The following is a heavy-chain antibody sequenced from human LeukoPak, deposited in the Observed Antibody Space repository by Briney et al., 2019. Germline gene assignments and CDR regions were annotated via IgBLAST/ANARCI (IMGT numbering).Heavy chain of an antibody. V-gene: IGHV4-34*01. D-gene: IGHD6-19*01. Sequence: SETLSLTCAVYGGSFSGYYWSCIRQPPGKGLEWIGEINHSGSTNYNPSLKSRVTISVDTSKNQFSLKLSSVTAADTAVYYCARRGLYTSGWYFDYWGQGTLVAVSS. CDR2: INHSGST. CDR3: ARRGLYTSGWYFDY. J-gene: IGHJ4*02. CDR1: GGSFSGYY.